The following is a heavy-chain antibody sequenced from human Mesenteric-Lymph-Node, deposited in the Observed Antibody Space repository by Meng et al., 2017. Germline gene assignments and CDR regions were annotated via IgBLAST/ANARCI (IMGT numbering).Heavy chain of an antibody. Sequence: GGSLRLSCAASGFTFSSYEMNWVRQAPGKGLEWVSYISSSGSTIYYADSVKGRFTISRDNAKNSLYLQMNSLRAEDTAVYYCARGRYFDWLPTYYFDYWGQGTLVTVSS. V-gene: IGHV3-48*03. CDR2: ISSSGSTI. CDR3: ARGRYFDWLPTYYFDY. D-gene: IGHD3-9*01. CDR1: GFTFSSYE. J-gene: IGHJ4*02.